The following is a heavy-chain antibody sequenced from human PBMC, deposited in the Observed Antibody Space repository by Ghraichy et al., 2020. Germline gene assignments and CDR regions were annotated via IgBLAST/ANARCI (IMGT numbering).Heavy chain of an antibody. J-gene: IGHJ6*04. CDR3: ARNRASLDV. Sequence: LTCAASGFTFSIYSMSWVRQAPGKGLEWVANINPDGSEKYYVDSVKGRFTMSRDNAKNSVSLQMNSLRAEDTAVYYCARNRASLDVWGKGTTVTVSS. CDR2: INPDGSEK. V-gene: IGHV3-7*03. CDR1: GFTFSIYS. D-gene: IGHD2/OR15-2a*01.